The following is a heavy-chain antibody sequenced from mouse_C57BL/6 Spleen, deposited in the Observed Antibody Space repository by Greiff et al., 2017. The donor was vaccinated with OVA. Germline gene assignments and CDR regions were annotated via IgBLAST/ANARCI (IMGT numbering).Heavy chain of an antibody. Sequence: QVQLQQPGAELVRPGSSVKLSCKASGYTFTSYWMHWVKQRPIQGLEWIGNIDPSDSETHYNQKFKDKATLTVDKSSSTAYMQLSSLTSEDSAVYYCARQRGNGLDYWGQGTTLTVSS. CDR2: IDPSDSET. J-gene: IGHJ2*01. CDR1: GYTFTSYW. CDR3: ARQRGNGLDY. D-gene: IGHD2-1*01. V-gene: IGHV1-52*01.